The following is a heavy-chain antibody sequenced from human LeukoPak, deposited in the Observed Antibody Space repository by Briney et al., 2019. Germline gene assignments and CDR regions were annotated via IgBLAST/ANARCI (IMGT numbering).Heavy chain of an antibody. J-gene: IGHJ3*02. CDR3: AKDRESMVRDGAFDI. CDR1: GFTFSNYG. V-gene: IGHV3-30*18. D-gene: IGHD3-10*02. Sequence: PGGSLRLSCAASGFTFSNYGIHWVRQAPAKVLEWVAVISYDGSNKYYADSVKGRFTISRDNSKNTLYLQMNSLRAEDTAVYYCAKDRESMVRDGAFDIWGQGTMVSVSS. CDR2: ISYDGSNK.